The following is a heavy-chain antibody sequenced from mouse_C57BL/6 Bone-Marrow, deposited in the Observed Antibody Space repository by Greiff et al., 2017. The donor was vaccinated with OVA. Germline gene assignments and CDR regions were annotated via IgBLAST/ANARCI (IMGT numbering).Heavy chain of an antibody. V-gene: IGHV1-50*01. D-gene: IGHD2-3*01. J-gene: IGHJ4*01. Sequence: QVQLQQPGAELVKPGASVKLSCKASGYTFTSYWMQWVKQRPGQGLEWIGEIDPSDSYTNYNQKFKGKATLTVDTSSSTAYMQLSSLTSEDSAVYYCAPDGPMDYGGQGTSVTVSS. CDR3: APDGPMDY. CDR2: IDPSDSYT. CDR1: GYTFTSYW.